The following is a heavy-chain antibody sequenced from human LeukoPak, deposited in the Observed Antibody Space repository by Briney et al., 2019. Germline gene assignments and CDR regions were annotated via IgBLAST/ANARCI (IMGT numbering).Heavy chain of an antibody. J-gene: IGHJ4*02. V-gene: IGHV3-74*01. CDR3: ARGRPHGNDY. D-gene: IGHD4-23*01. Sequence: GGSLRLSCAASGFTFSNTWMNWVRQAPGKGLVWVSRIASDGSSTTYADSVKGRFSISRDNAKNTLYLQMNSLRVEDTAVYYCARGRPHGNDYWGQGTLVTVSS. CDR1: GFTFSNTW. CDR2: IASDGSST.